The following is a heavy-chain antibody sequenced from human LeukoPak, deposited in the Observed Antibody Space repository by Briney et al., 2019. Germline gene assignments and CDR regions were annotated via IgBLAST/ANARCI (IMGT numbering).Heavy chain of an antibody. CDR1: GGSISSGGYY. CDR3: VRDLGYYESSGLLIRYFDY. V-gene: IGHV4-31*03. D-gene: IGHD3-22*01. Sequence: SETLSLTCTVSGGSISSGGYYWSWIRQHPGKGLEWIGYIYYSGSTYYNPSLKSRVTISVDTSKNQFSLKLSSVTAADTAVYYCVRDLGYYESSGLLIRYFDYWGQGTLVTVSS. CDR2: IYYSGST. J-gene: IGHJ4*02.